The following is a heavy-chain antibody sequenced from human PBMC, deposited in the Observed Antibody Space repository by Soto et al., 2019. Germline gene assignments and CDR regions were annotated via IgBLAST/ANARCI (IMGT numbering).Heavy chain of an antibody. CDR2: ISSSGSTI. CDR1: GFTFSDYY. CDR3: ARDYDILTAYLDY. D-gene: IGHD3-9*01. Sequence: ESGGGLVRPGGSLRLSCAASGFTFSDYYMNWIRQAPGKGLEWVSYISSSGSTIYYADSVKGRFTISRDNAKNSLYLQMNSLRAEDTAVYYCARDYDILTAYLDYWGQGTLVTVSS. J-gene: IGHJ4*02. V-gene: IGHV3-11*01.